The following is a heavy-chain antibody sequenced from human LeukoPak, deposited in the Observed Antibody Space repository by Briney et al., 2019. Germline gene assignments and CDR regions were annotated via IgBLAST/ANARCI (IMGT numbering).Heavy chain of an antibody. D-gene: IGHD3-3*01. Sequence: KPSETLSLTCTVSGGSISSSSYYWGWIRQPPGKGLEWIGSIYYSGSTYYNPSLKSRVTISVDTSKNQFSLKLSSVTAADTAVYYCARHAVSYDFWSGYHQYYYYYMDVWGKGTTVTVSS. CDR1: GGSISSSSYY. J-gene: IGHJ6*03. V-gene: IGHV4-39*01. CDR3: ARHAVSYDFWSGYHQYYYYYMDV. CDR2: IYYSGST.